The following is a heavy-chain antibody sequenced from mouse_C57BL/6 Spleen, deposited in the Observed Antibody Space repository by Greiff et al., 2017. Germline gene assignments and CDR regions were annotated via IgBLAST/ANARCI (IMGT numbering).Heavy chain of an antibody. D-gene: IGHD2-5*01. CDR2: IDPSDSYT. CDR1: GYTFPSYW. V-gene: IGHV1-50*01. CDR3: ARNYYSNYGFAY. Sequence: VQLQQSGAELVKPGASVKLSCKASGYTFPSYWMQWVKQRPGQGLEWIGEIDPSDSYTNYNQKFKGKATLTVDTSSSTAYMQLSSLTSEDSAVYYCARNYYSNYGFAYWGQGTLVTVSA. J-gene: IGHJ3*01.